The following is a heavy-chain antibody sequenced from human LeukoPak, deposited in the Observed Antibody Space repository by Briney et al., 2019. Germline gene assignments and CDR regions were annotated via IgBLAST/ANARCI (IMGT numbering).Heavy chain of an antibody. CDR2: VRGSGVTT. CDR3: ARRSGIAVAGALDY. Sequence: GGTLRLSCAASGFTFRGYGMSWVRQAPGKGLEWVSAVRGSGVTTYYADSVKGRFTISRDNSKNTLYLQMNSLRAEDTAVYYCARRSGIAVAGALDYWGQGTLVTVSS. J-gene: IGHJ4*02. CDR1: GFTFRGYG. V-gene: IGHV3-23*01. D-gene: IGHD6-19*01.